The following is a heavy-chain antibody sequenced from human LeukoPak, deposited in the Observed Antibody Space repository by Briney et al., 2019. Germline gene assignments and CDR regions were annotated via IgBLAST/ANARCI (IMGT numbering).Heavy chain of an antibody. J-gene: IGHJ4*02. V-gene: IGHV3-7*01. CDR1: GFTFNSYW. CDR2: INRDGSET. CDR3: VRGPRSSWGLDDY. D-gene: IGHD6-13*01. Sequence: PGGSLRLSCAASGFTFNSYWMSWVRQAPGKWLEWLANINRDGSETYYVDSVKGRFTISRDNAKSSLYLQMNSLRVDDTAVYYCVRGPRSSWGLDDYWGQGTLVTVSS.